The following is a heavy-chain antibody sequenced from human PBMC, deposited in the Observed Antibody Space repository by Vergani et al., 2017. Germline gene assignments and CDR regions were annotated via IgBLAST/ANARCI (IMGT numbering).Heavy chain of an antibody. J-gene: IGHJ3*02. CDR3: ARGDRDAGAFDI. D-gene: IGHD2-21*02. CDR1: GFTFDDYA. V-gene: IGHV3-9*01. Sequence: EVQLVESGGGLVQPGRSLRLSCAASGFTFDDYAMHWVRQAPGKGLEWVSGISWNSGSIGYADSVKGRFTISRDNSKNTLYLQMNSLRAEDTAVYYCARGDRDAGAFDIWGQGTMVTVSS. CDR2: ISWNSGSI.